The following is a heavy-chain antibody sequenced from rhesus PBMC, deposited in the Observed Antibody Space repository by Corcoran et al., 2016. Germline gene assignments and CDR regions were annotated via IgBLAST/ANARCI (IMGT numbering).Heavy chain of an antibody. V-gene: IGHV3-37*01. Sequence: EVQLVESGGGLVQPGGSLRLSCAASGFTFSDYWMAWVRQDTGKGLEWVSSISKPSGSNTYYLHPIKGQFTISRDNAKNTLYLQMNSLRAEDTAVYYCARLITGTDKQYYFDYWGQGVLVTVSS. J-gene: IGHJ4*01. D-gene: IGHD1-7*02. CDR2: ISKPSGSNT. CDR1: GFTFSDYW. CDR3: ARLITGTDKQYYFDY.